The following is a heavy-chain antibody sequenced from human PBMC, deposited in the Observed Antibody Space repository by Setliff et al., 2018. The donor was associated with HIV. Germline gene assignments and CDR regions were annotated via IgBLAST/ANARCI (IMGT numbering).Heavy chain of an antibody. V-gene: IGHV4-39*01. CDR1: GGSITSTTYY. CDR3: ARGGDGIDY. Sequence: PSETLSLTCTVSGGSITSTTYYWGWIRQPPGKGLEWIGTIHYTGNTYHNPSLKSRVTISVEASKNQISLKLTAVTAADSAVYYCARGGDGIDYWGQGTLVTVSS. CDR2: IHYTGNT. D-gene: IGHD2-21*02. J-gene: IGHJ4*02.